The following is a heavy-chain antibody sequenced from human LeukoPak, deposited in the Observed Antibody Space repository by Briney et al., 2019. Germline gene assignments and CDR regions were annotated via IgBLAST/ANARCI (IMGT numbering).Heavy chain of an antibody. CDR2: INHSGST. CDR3: ARRGSSWYTASGVDY. J-gene: IGHJ4*02. Sequence: SETLSLTCAVYGGSFSGYYWSWIRQPPGKGLEWIGEINHSGSTNYNPSLKSRVTISVDTSKNQFSLKLSSVTAADTAVYYCARRGSSWYTASGVDYWGQGTLVTVPS. CDR1: GGSFSGYY. V-gene: IGHV4-34*01. D-gene: IGHD6-13*01.